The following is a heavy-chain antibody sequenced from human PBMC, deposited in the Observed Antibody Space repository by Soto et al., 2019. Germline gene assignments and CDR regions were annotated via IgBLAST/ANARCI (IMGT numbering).Heavy chain of an antibody. D-gene: IGHD4-4*01. V-gene: IGHV4-39*01. J-gene: IGHJ5*02. Sequence: PSEPLSLTCTVSGGSIISSNYFWGWIRQPPGKGLEWIGSIYYSGSTYYNPSLKSRVTVSVDTSKNHFSLKLSSVTAADTAVYYCARHPSNFWFDPWGQGTLVTVSS. CDR1: GGSIISSNYF. CDR3: ARHPSNFWFDP. CDR2: IYYSGST.